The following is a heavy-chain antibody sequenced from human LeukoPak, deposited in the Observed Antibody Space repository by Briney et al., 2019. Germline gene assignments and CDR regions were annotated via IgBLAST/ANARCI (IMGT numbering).Heavy chain of an antibody. CDR1: GFTFDDYA. V-gene: IGHV3-43D*03. J-gene: IGHJ6*02. D-gene: IGHD6-13*01. Sequence: GGSLRLSCAASGFTFDDYAMHWVRQAPGKGLEWVSLISWDGGSTYYADSVKGRFTISRDNSKNSLYLQMNSLRAEDTALYYCAKDSTYSSSWYSDYYYYGMDVWGQGTTVTVSS. CDR3: AKDSTYSSSWYSDYYYYGMDV. CDR2: ISWDGGST.